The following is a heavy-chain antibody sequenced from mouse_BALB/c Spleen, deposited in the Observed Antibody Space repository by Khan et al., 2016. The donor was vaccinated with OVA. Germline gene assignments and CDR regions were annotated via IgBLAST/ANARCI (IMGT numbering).Heavy chain of an antibody. J-gene: IGHJ2*01. CDR1: GYSITSDYA. CDR2: IKYSGST. Sequence: VQLQQSGPGLVKPSQSLSLTCTVTGYSITSDYAWNWIRQFPGNKLEWMGYIKYSGSTSYNPSLKSRISITRNKSKNQFFLQLSSVTTEDTATYYCARSGTITTVVATDFDYWGQGTTLTVSS. CDR3: ARSGTITTVVATDFDY. V-gene: IGHV3-2*02. D-gene: IGHD1-1*01.